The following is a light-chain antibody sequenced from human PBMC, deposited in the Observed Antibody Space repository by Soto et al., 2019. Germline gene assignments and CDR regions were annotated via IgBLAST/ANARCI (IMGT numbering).Light chain of an antibody. CDR3: QQYNNWPSWT. V-gene: IGKV3-15*01. J-gene: IGKJ1*01. CDR2: GAS. Sequence: EIVMTQSPAALSVSPGERATLSCRASQSVSSNLAWYQQKPGQAPRLLIYGASTRATGIPARFSGSGSGTEFTLTISILQSEDFAVYYCQQYNNWPSWTVGQRT. CDR1: QSVSSN.